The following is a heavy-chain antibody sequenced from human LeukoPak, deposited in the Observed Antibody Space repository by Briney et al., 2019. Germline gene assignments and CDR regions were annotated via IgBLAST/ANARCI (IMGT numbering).Heavy chain of an antibody. D-gene: IGHD4-11*01. CDR1: GFTFTNYG. J-gene: IGHJ4*02. CDR3: ARGLSSKGPFDY. V-gene: IGHV3-30*03. CDR2: ISYDGSNK. Sequence: GGSLRLSCAASGFTFTNYGIHWVRQAPGKGLEWVAVISYDGSNKYYADSVKGRFTISRDNSKNTLYLQMNSLRAEDTAVYYCARGLSSKGPFDYWGQGTLVTVSS.